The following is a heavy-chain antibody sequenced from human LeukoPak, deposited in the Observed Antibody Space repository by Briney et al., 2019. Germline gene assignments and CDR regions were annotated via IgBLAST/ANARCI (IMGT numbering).Heavy chain of an antibody. J-gene: IGHJ4*02. Sequence: PGASLRLSCAASGFTFSNYAMSWVRQAPGKGLDWVSAITGGGGNTYYADSVKGRFTISRDNSKNTLYLQMNSLRAEDTAVYYCAKWGDYDVLTGYYVSDYWGQGALVTVSS. CDR3: AKWGDYDVLTGYYVSDY. V-gene: IGHV3-23*01. CDR2: ITGGGGNT. D-gene: IGHD3-9*01. CDR1: GFTFSNYA.